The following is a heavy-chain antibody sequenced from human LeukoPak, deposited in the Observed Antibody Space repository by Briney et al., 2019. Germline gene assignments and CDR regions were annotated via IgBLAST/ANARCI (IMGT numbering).Heavy chain of an antibody. D-gene: IGHD2-2*01. CDR2: IYYSGST. CDR1: GGSISSGDYY. Sequence: SETLSLTCTVSGGSISSGDYYWSWIRQPPGKGLEWIGYIYYSGSTYCNPSLKSRVTISVDTSKNQFSLKLSSVTAADTAVYYCARGRKDIVVVPAASPLLYYYYYYMDVWGKGTTVTVSS. J-gene: IGHJ6*03. V-gene: IGHV4-30-4*08. CDR3: ARGRKDIVVVPAASPLLYYYYYYMDV.